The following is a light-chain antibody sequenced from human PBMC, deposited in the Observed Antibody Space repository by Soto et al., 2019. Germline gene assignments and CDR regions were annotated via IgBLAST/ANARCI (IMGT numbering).Light chain of an antibody. Sequence: DIQMTQSPSSLSASVGDSVTITCRASQGISNYLAWYQQRPGKVPKFLLYAASTLQPGVPSRFSGSGAGTDFTLTISSLQPEDVAVYYCQQYGSSLFTFGPGTKVDIK. V-gene: IGKV1-27*01. J-gene: IGKJ3*01. CDR2: AAS. CDR1: QGISNY. CDR3: QQYGSSLFT.